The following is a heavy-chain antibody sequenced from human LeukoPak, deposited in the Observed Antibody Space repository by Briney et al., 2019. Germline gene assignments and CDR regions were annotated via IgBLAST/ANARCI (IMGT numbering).Heavy chain of an antibody. J-gene: IGHJ3*02. CDR3: ARVTVGAIGLDAFDI. V-gene: IGHV3-21*01. CDR1: GFTFSSYS. D-gene: IGHD1-26*01. Sequence: GGSLRLSCAASGFTFSSYSMNWVRQAPGKGLEWVSSISSSSSYIYYADSVKGRFTISRDNAKNSLYLQMNSLRAEDTAVYYCARVTVGAIGLDAFDIWGQGTMVTVSS. CDR2: ISSSSSYI.